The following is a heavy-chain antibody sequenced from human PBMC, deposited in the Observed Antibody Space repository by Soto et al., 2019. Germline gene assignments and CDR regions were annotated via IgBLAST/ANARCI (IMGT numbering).Heavy chain of an antibody. CDR2: ISYDGSNK. CDR1: GFTFSSYA. Sequence: GGSLRLSCAASGFTFSSYAMHWVRQAPGKGLEWVAVISYDGSNKYYADSVKGRFTISRDNSMNTLYLQMNSLRAEDTAVYYCARVANYYDSSGYYYGQFDYWGQGTLVTVSS. D-gene: IGHD3-22*01. J-gene: IGHJ4*02. V-gene: IGHV3-30-3*01. CDR3: ARVANYYDSSGYYYGQFDY.